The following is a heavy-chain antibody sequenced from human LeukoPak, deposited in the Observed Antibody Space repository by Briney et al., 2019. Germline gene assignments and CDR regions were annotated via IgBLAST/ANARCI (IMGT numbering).Heavy chain of an antibody. V-gene: IGHV4-61*01. D-gene: IGHD2-2*01. J-gene: IGHJ4*02. Sequence: PSETLSLTCSVSGGSTSDSNYYWNWVRQPPGKGLEWIGNIYNTVRATYNPSLKSRVTISVDTSKNQFSLHPNSVTAADTAVYFCASSRGHWGQGTLVTVSS. CDR3: ASSRGH. CDR2: IYNTVRA. CDR1: GGSTSDSNYY.